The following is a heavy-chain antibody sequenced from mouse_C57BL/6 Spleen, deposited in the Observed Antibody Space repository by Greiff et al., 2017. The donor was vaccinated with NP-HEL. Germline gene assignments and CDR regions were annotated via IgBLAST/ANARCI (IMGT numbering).Heavy chain of an antibody. CDR2: IDPSDSYT. CDR1: GYTFTSYW. D-gene: IGHD2-12*01. J-gene: IGHJ1*03. CDR3: ARRGTPSQLRYFDV. Sequence: QVQLQQPGAELVRPGPSVKLSCKASGYTFTSYWMHWVKQRPGQGLEWIGVIDPSDSYTNYNQKFKGKATLTVDTSSSTAYMQLSSLTSEDSAVYYCARRGTPSQLRYFDVWGTGTTVTVSS. V-gene: IGHV1-59*01.